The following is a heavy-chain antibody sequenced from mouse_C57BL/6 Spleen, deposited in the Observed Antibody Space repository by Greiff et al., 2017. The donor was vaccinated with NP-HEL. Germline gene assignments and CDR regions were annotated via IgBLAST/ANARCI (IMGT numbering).Heavy chain of an antibody. D-gene: IGHD5-1-1*01. CDR2: INYDGSST. CDR1: GFTFSDYY. Sequence: VQLKESEGGLVQPGSSMKLSCTASGFTFSDYYMAWVRQVPEKGLEWVANINYDGSSTYYLDSLKSRFIISRDNAKNILYLQMSSLKSEDTATYYCARSYTRYAMDYWGQGTSVTVSS. CDR3: ARSYTRYAMDY. J-gene: IGHJ4*01. V-gene: IGHV5-16*01.